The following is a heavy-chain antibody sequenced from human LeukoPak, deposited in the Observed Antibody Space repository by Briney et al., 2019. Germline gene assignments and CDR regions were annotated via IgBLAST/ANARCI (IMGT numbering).Heavy chain of an antibody. CDR2: ISRSSSYI. D-gene: IGHD4-23*01. Sequence: PGGSLRLSCAASGFTFSSYSMNWVRQAPGKGLEWVSSISRSSSYIYYADSVKGRFTISRDNAKNSLYLQMNSLRAEDTAVYYCARDPIYGGTVPYYFDYWGQGTLVTVSS. J-gene: IGHJ4*02. CDR1: GFTFSSYS. V-gene: IGHV3-21*01. CDR3: ARDPIYGGTVPYYFDY.